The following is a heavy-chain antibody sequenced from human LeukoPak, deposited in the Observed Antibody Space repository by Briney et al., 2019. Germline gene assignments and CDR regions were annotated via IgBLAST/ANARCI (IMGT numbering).Heavy chain of an antibody. CDR2: ISYDGSNK. Sequence: HAGGSLGLSCAASGFTFSSYAMHWVRQAPGKGLEWVAVISYDGSNKYYADSVKGRFTISRDNSKNTLYLQMNSLRAEDTAVYYCARFGSGSYYKWGQGTLVTVSS. CDR3: ARFGSGSYYK. D-gene: IGHD3-10*01. CDR1: GFTFSSYA. J-gene: IGHJ4*02. V-gene: IGHV3-30*04.